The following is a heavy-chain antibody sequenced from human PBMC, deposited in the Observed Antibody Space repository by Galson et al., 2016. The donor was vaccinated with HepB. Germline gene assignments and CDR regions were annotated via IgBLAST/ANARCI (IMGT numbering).Heavy chain of an antibody. Sequence: SLRLSCAASGLTVSSNYMSWVRQAPGKGLEWVSVIYSGGGTYYADSVKGRFSISRDNSKNTLYLQMSSLTAEDTAVYYCAKWSDAAATYWGQGTLVTVSS. CDR3: AKWSDAAATY. CDR1: GLTVSSNY. D-gene: IGHD6-13*01. J-gene: IGHJ4*02. V-gene: IGHV3-53*01. CDR2: IYSGGGT.